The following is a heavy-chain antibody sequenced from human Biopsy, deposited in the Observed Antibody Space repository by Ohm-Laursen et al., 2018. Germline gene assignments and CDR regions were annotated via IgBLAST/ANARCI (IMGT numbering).Heavy chain of an antibody. J-gene: IGHJ4*02. CDR2: INQARTT. V-gene: IGHV4-34*08. Sequence: SETLSLTWAVFGKTFSDYQWSWIRQPPGKGLEWIGQINQARTTNYNPSLKSRVSISADASKYEFSLRLTSVTAADTAVYLCGNEVHGRDYWGLGAQVTVSS. D-gene: IGHD2-15*01. CDR3: GNEVHGRDY. CDR1: GKTFSDYQ.